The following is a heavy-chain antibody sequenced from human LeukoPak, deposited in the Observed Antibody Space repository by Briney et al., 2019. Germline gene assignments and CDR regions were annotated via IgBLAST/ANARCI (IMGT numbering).Heavy chain of an antibody. Sequence: SSETLSLTCTVSGGSISSSTYYWGWIRQPPGKGLEWIGEINHSGSTNYNPSLKSRVTISVDTSKNQFSLKLSSVTAADTAIYYCARDFSSSSSVYYYYYMDVWGKGTTVTVSS. D-gene: IGHD6-6*01. V-gene: IGHV4-39*07. J-gene: IGHJ6*03. CDR3: ARDFSSSSSVYYYYYMDV. CDR2: INHSGST. CDR1: GGSISSSTYY.